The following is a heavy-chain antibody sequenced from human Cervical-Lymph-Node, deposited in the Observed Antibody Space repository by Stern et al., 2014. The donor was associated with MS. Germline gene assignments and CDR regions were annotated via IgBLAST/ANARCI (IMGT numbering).Heavy chain of an antibody. J-gene: IGHJ4*02. D-gene: IGHD2-8*01. CDR2: ISADSGNT. Sequence: VHLVESGTEVKKPGASVLVSCKASGYTFTNYGITWVRQAPGQGLEWMGWISADSGNTKYAQKFQDRVTMTRDTTTGTAYMEVRSLRSEDTAVYYCARDKMHAFDYWGQGTQVTVPS. CDR3: ARDKMHAFDY. CDR1: GYTFTNYG. V-gene: IGHV1-18*01.